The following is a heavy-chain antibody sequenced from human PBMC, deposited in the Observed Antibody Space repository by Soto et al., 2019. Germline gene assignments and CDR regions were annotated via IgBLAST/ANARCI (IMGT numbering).Heavy chain of an antibody. CDR3: ARSAFWSGYYRYYYYYMDV. CDR1: GGSFSGYY. Sequence: SETLSLTCAVYGGSFSGYYLSWIRQPPGKGLEWIGEINHSGSTNYNPSLKSRVTIPVDTSKNQFSLKLSSVTAADTAVYYCARSAFWSGYYRYYYYYMDVWGKGTTVTVSS. J-gene: IGHJ6*03. CDR2: INHSGST. D-gene: IGHD3-3*01. V-gene: IGHV4-34*01.